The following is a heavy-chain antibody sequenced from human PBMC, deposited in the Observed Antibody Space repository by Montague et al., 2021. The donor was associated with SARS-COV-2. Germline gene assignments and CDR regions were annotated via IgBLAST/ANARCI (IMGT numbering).Heavy chain of an antibody. J-gene: IGHJ4*02. CDR1: GGSINSYY. CDR2: IYYSGST. Sequence: SETLSLTCTVSGGSINSYYWSWIRQPPGKGLEWIGYIYYSGSTNYNPSLKSRVTISVDTSKNQFSLKLSSVTAADTAVYYCAGDLGDYWGQGTLVTVSS. CDR3: AGDLGDY. V-gene: IGHV4-59*13.